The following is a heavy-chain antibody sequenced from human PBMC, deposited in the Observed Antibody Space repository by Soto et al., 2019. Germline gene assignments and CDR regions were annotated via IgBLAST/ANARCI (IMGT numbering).Heavy chain of an antibody. CDR3: AKDLSPGIDY. J-gene: IGHJ4*02. Sequence: GGSMRLSCTAAGFNCINYARSWVRQGTGKGLEWVSGISGSGGSTYYADSVKGRFTISRDNSKNTLYLQMNSLRAEDTAVYYCAKDLSPGIDYWGQGTLVTVSS. CDR1: GFNCINYA. V-gene: IGHV3-23*01. CDR2: ISGSGGST.